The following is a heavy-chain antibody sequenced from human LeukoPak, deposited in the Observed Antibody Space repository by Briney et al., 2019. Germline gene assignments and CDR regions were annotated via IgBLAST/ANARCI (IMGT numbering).Heavy chain of an antibody. J-gene: IGHJ4*02. Sequence: SETLSLTCAVFGGSISSDGYSWSWIRQPPGTGLEWIGYIYHSGSTYYNPSLKSRVTISVDRSKNQFSLNPSSVTAADTAIYYCAWGYSGYGPFDYWGQGTLVTVSS. V-gene: IGHV4-30-2*01. CDR1: GGSISSDGYS. D-gene: IGHD5-12*01. CDR3: AWGYSGYGPFDY. CDR2: IYHSGST.